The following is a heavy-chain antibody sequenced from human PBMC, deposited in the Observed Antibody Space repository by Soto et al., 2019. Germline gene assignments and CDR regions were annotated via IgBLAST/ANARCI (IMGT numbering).Heavy chain of an antibody. Sequence: GGSLRLSCAASGYTFSSYAMHWVRQAPGKGLEWVAVISYDGSNKYYADSVKGRFTISRDNSKNTLYLQMNSLRAEDTAVYYCARDRTMDYWGQGTLVTVSS. CDR1: GYTFSSYA. CDR2: ISYDGSNK. V-gene: IGHV3-30-3*01. CDR3: ARDRTMDY. J-gene: IGHJ4*02. D-gene: IGHD3-10*01.